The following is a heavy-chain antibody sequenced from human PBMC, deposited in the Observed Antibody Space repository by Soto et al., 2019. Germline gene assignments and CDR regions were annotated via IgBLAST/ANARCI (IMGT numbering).Heavy chain of an antibody. J-gene: IGHJ4*02. D-gene: IGHD3-22*01. CDR2: INNDGSIT. Sequence: EVQLVESGGDLVQPGGSLRLSCAASGFTFSSYWMHWVRQAPGKGLVWVSRINNDGSITTYADAVKGRFTISRANAKSKMYLQMHCLRAEDTAVYYCTRCYYYDTSGFYHDYWGQGTLVTFYS. V-gene: IGHV3-74*03. CDR3: TRCYYYDTSGFYHDY. CDR1: GFTFSSYW.